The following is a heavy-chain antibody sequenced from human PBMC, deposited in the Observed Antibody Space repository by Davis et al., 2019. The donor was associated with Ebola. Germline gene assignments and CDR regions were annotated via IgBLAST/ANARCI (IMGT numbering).Heavy chain of an antibody. V-gene: IGHV3-23*01. Sequence: PGGSLRLSCAVSGFTFSSYPMGWVRQAPGEGLEWVSGISVNGGNTYYTDSVKGRFIISRDNSKNTLYLQMNSLRPEDTAVYYCAKVAVDYWGQGTLVTVSS. J-gene: IGHJ4*02. CDR3: AKVAVDY. CDR2: ISVNGGNT. CDR1: GFTFSSYP.